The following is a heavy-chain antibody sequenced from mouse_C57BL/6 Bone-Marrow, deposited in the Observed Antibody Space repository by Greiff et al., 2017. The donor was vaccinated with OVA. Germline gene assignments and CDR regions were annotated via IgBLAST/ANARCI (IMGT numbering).Heavy chain of an antibody. CDR1: GYTFTSSW. CDR3: ARADYYGSSDDFDD. CDR2: IYPSDSET. J-gene: IGHJ2*01. Sequence: QVQLQQPGAELVRPGSSVKLSCKASGYTFTSSWMHWVKQRPIQGLAWIGNIYPSDSETPYNQKFKDKATLTVDKSSSTAYMQLSSLTSEDSAVYYCARADYYGSSDDFDDWGQGTTLTVSS. D-gene: IGHD1-1*01. V-gene: IGHV1-52*01.